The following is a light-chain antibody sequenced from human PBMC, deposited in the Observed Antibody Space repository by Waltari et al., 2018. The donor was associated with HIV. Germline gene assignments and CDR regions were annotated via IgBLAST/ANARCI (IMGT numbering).Light chain of an antibody. J-gene: IGLJ2*01. CDR2: DVS. Sequence: QSALTQPASVSGSPGQSITISCTGTSSDIGTYNYVSWYQQHPGKAPKLMIYDVSNRPTRVSMRFAGSKAGKTASLTSSGLQAEDEADYYCSSYTSSSTPVVFGGGTKLTVL. CDR1: SSDIGTYNY. V-gene: IGLV2-14*01. CDR3: SSYTSSSTPVV.